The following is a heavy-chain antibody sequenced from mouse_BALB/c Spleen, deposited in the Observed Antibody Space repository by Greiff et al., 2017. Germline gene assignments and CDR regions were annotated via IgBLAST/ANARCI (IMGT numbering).Heavy chain of an antibody. V-gene: IGHV1-66*01. CDR2: IFPGSGNT. Sequence: QVQLQQSGPELVKPGASVKISCKASGYSFTSYYIHWVKQRPGQGLEWIGWIFPGSGNTKYNEKFKGKATLTADTSSSTAYMQLSSLTSEDSAVYFCARKDYYGSHYWGQGTTLTVSS. J-gene: IGHJ2*01. CDR1: GYSFTSYY. D-gene: IGHD1-1*01. CDR3: ARKDYYGSHY.